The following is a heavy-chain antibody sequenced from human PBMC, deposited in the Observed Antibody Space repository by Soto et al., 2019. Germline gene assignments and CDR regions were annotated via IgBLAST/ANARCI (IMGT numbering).Heavy chain of an antibody. D-gene: IGHD3-3*01. CDR1: GGSISNYY. CDR2: IYYSGST. CDR3: ARDGGFWSGYTPYYYYGMDV. V-gene: IGHV4-59*01. J-gene: IGHJ6*02. Sequence: PSETLSLTCTVSGGSISNYYWSWIRQPPGKRLEWIGYIYYSGSTNYNPSLKSRVTISVDTSKNQFSLNLSSVTAADTAVYYCARDGGFWSGYTPYYYYGMDVWGQGTTVTVSS.